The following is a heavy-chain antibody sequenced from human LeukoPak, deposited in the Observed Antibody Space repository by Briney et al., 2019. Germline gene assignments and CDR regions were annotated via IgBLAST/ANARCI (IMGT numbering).Heavy chain of an antibody. CDR3: AREAVTTAQTYYYYGMDV. V-gene: IGHV3-48*03. Sequence: GGSLPLSCAASGFTFSSYEMNWVRQAPGKGLEWVSYISSSGSTIYYADSVKGRFTISRDNAKNSLYLQMNSLRAEDTAVYYCAREAVTTAQTYYYYGMDVWGQGTTVTVSS. J-gene: IGHJ6*02. D-gene: IGHD4-11*01. CDR2: ISSSGSTI. CDR1: GFTFSSYE.